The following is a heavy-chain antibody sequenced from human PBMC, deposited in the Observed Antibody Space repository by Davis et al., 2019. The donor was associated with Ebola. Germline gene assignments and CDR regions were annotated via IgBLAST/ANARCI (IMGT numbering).Heavy chain of an antibody. V-gene: IGHV3-53*05. J-gene: IGHJ6*02. CDR3: ARSIRVTIHGGHYYYYAMDV. CDR1: GFTVSSYH. CDR2: IYDDGNT. D-gene: IGHD3-16*01. Sequence: GESLKISCAASGFTVSSYHMSWVRQSPWKGLEWVPNIYDDGNTFYPDSVTGRFTISRDNSKNTLYLQMNSLRSEDTAVYYCARSIRVTIHGGHYYYYAMDVWGQGTTVTVSS.